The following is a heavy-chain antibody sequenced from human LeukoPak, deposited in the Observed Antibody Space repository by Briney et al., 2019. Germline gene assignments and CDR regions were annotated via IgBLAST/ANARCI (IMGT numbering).Heavy chain of an antibody. CDR3: ARAADSDNYYGGDYYFYYMDV. CDR2: IYYSVST. V-gene: IGHV4-39*07. CDR1: GASISSTNYY. Sequence: SETLTLTCTVSGASISSTNYYWGWIRQTPGKGLEWIGTIYYSVSTYYNPSLKSRLSISVDTSKNQFSLNLSSVTAADTAVYYCARAADSDNYYGGDYYFYYMDVWGKGTTVTVSS. D-gene: IGHD3-10*01. J-gene: IGHJ6*03.